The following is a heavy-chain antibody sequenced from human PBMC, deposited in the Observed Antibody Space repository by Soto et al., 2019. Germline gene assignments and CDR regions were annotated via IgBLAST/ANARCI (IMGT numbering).Heavy chain of an antibody. CDR2: FSATSENT. CDR1: GFFFSSYT. V-gene: IGHV3-23*01. J-gene: IGHJ4*02. D-gene: IGHD6-19*01. CDR3: AKARDQQWVRLPFDY. Sequence: EVQLLESGGGLVQPGGSLRLSCVGSGFFFSSYTMTWVRQAPGKRLEWVSSFSATSENTYYADSVRGRFTISRDNSENTLFLQMNSLPAEDTAMYYCAKARDQQWVRLPFDYWGQGILVIVSS.